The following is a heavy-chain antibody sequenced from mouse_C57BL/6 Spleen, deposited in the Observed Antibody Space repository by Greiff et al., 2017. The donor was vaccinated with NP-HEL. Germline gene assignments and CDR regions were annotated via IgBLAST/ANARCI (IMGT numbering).Heavy chain of an antibody. D-gene: IGHD4-1*01. CDR2: IDPENGAT. V-gene: IGHV14-4*01. J-gene: IGHJ3*01. CDR3: TTDGTGFAY. Sequence: VQLQQSGAELVRPGSSFPFSFPSSGFTIKDDYMHWVKQRPEQGLEWIGWIDPENGATGYASKFQGKATITADTSSNTAYLQLSSLTSEDTAVYYCTTDGTGFAYWGQGTLVTVSA. CDR1: GFTIKDDY.